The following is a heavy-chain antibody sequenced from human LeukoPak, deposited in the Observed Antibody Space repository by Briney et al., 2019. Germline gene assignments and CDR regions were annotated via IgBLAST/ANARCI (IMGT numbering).Heavy chain of an antibody. CDR3: AKDRLGTYYYGSGSYRDAFDI. CDR1: GFTFSSYG. J-gene: IGHJ3*02. V-gene: IGHV3-30*18. D-gene: IGHD3-10*01. CDR2: ISDDESNK. Sequence: GGSLRLSCAASGFTFSSYGMHWVRQAPGKGLEWVAVISDDESNKYYADSVKGRFTISRDNSKNTLYLQMNSLRAEDTAVYYCAKDRLGTYYYGSGSYRDAFDIWGQGTMVTVSS.